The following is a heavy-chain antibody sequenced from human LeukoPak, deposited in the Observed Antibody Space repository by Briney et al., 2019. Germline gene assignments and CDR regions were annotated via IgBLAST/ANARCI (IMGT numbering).Heavy chain of an antibody. CDR1: GFTVSSNY. J-gene: IGHJ4*02. CDR2: IYSGGST. D-gene: IGHD3-22*01. Sequence: SGGSLRLSCAASGFTVSSNYMSWVRQAPGKGLEWVSVIYSGGSTYYADSVKGRFTISRDNSKNTLYLQMNSLRAEDTAVYYCARDYYDSSGAGSLWGQGTLVTVFS. CDR3: ARDYYDSSGAGSL. V-gene: IGHV3-66*02.